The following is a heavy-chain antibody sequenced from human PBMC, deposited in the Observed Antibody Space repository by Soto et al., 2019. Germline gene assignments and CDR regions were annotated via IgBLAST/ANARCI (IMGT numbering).Heavy chain of an antibody. Sequence: LSLTCTVSGGSISSYYWSWIRQPPGKGLEWIGYIYYIGSTNYNLSLKSRVTISVDTSKNQFSLKLSSVTAADTAVYYCARGLRRQLLNWFDPWGQGTLVTAPQ. CDR3: ARGLRRQLLNWFDP. J-gene: IGHJ5*02. V-gene: IGHV4-59*01. CDR2: IYYIGST. CDR1: GGSISSYY. D-gene: IGHD2-2*01.